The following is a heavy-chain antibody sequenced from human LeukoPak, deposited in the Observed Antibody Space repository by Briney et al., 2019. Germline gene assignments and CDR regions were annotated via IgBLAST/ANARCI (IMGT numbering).Heavy chain of an antibody. CDR2: IYHSGST. J-gene: IGHJ3*02. CDR3: ARHGGPMGVGATLEVAAFDI. CDR1: GYSISSGYY. Sequence: SETLSLTCAVSGYSISSGYYWGWIRQPPGKGLEWIGSIYHSGSTYYNPSLKSRVTISVDTSKNQFSLKLSSVTAADTAVYYCARHGGPMGVGATLEVAAFDIWGQGTMVTVSS. V-gene: IGHV4-38-2*01. D-gene: IGHD1-26*01.